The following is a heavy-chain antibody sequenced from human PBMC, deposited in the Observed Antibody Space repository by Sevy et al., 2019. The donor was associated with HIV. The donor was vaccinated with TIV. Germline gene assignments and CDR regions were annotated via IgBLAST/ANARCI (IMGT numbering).Heavy chain of an antibody. V-gene: IGHV3-53*01. CDR1: GFTISSNY. CDR2: IYGNHST. Sequence: HGGSLRLSCAASGFTISSNYLSWVRQVPGKGLEWVSVIYGNHSTYYADFVKGRFTISRDNSKNTLYLQMNSLRAEDTAIYYCARGEQWLSFNYWGQGTLVTVSS. D-gene: IGHD6-19*01. J-gene: IGHJ4*02. CDR3: ARGEQWLSFNY.